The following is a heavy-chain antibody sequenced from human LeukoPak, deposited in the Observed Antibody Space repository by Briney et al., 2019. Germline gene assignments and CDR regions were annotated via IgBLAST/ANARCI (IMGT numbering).Heavy chain of an antibody. Sequence: ASVKVSCKASGYTFTGYYMHWVRQTPGQGLEWMGWINPNSGNTGYAQKFQGRVTITKNTSISTAYMELSSLRSEDTAVYYCARAQDTIFGVWGKGTTVTVSS. D-gene: IGHD3-3*01. CDR2: INPNSGNT. CDR3: ARAQDTIFGV. CDR1: GYTFTGYY. V-gene: IGHV1-8*03. J-gene: IGHJ6*04.